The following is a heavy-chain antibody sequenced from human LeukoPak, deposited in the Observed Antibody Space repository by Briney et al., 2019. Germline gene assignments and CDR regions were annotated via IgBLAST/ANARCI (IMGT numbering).Heavy chain of an antibody. CDR2: VSSSSAYI. CDR3: ARVMTTVIKAFDY. D-gene: IGHD4-17*01. Sequence: GGSLRLSCAASGFTFNNYGLSWVRQAPGKGLEWVSSVSSSSAYIYYADSVKGRFTISRDNAKNSLYLQMNSLRAEDTAVYYCARVMTTVIKAFDYWGQGTLVTVSS. V-gene: IGHV3-21*01. CDR1: GFTFNNYG. J-gene: IGHJ4*02.